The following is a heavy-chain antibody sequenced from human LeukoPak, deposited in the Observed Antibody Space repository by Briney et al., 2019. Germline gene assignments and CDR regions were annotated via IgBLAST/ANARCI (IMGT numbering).Heavy chain of an antibody. D-gene: IGHD6-19*01. J-gene: IGHJ4*02. CDR1: GVSFSGYY. CDR3: ARHYGSRGWRPFDY. V-gene: IGHV4-34*01. Sequence: PSETLSLTCAVSGVSFSGYYWSWIRQPPGKGLEWIGEINRSGSTNYNPSLKNRRSITSRASKNQFSLQLSTVTAADTAAYYCARHYGSRGWRPFDYWGQGTLVTVPS. CDR2: INRSGST.